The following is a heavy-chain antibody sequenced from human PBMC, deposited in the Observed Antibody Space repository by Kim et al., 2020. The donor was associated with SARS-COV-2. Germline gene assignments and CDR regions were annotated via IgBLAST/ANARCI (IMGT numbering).Heavy chain of an antibody. V-gene: IGHV3-53*01. D-gene: IGHD4-17*01. CDR1: GFTVSNTY. J-gene: IGHJ3*01. CDR2: IYTAGSA. Sequence: GGSLRLSCAASGFTVSNTYMSWVRQAPGKGLEWVSIIYTAGSAFYADSVRGRFTISRDSSKNTLYLQMNSLRAEDTAVYYCARNGVYDYGGDWGQGTMVTVSS. CDR3: ARNGVYDYGGD.